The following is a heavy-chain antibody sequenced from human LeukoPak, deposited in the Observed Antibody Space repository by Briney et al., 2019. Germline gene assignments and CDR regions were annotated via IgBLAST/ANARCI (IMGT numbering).Heavy chain of an antibody. Sequence: SETLSLTCTVPGGSISSYYWSWIRQPPGKGLEWIGYIYYSGSTNYNPSLKSRVTISVDTSKNQFSLKLSSVTAADTAVYYCARVWGYRYSYGYGAFDIWGQGTMVTVSS. CDR2: IYYSGST. D-gene: IGHD5-18*01. J-gene: IGHJ3*02. CDR1: GGSISSYY. V-gene: IGHV4-59*01. CDR3: ARVWGYRYSYGYGAFDI.